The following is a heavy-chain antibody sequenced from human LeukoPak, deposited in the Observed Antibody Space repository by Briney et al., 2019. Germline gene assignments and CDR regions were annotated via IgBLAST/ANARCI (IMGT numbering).Heavy chain of an antibody. J-gene: IGHJ5*02. V-gene: IGHV1-2*02. CDR3: AREAARRGSWFDP. Sequence: GASVKVSCKASGYTFTGYYMHWVRQAPGQGLEWMGWINPNSGGTNYAQKFQGRVTMTRDTSISTAYMELSRLRSDDTAVYYCAREAARRGSWFDPWGQGTLVTVSS. CDR1: GYTFTGYY. CDR2: INPNSGGT. D-gene: IGHD6-6*01.